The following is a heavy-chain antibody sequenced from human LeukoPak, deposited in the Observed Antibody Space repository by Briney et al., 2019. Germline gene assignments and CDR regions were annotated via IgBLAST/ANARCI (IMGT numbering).Heavy chain of an antibody. CDR3: GRGSVGFGELNY. V-gene: IGHV3-30-3*01. J-gene: IGHJ4*02. CDR1: GFTFSSYA. Sequence: QPGGSLRLSCAASGFTFSSYAMHWVRQAPGKGLEWVAVISYDGSNKSYADSVKGRFTLSRDNSKNTLYLQMNSLRIEDTAVYYCGRGSVGFGELNYWGQGTLVTVSS. CDR2: ISYDGSNK. D-gene: IGHD3-10*01.